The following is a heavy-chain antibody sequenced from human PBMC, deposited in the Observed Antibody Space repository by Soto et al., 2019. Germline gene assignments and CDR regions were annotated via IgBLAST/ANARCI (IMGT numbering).Heavy chain of an antibody. V-gene: IGHV1-69*13. CDR1: GGTFSSYA. Sequence: SVKVSCKAPGGTFSSYAISWVRQAPGQGLEWMGGIIPIFGTANYAQKFQGRVTITADESTSTAYMELSSLRSEDTAVYYCARVVTPYNWFDPWGQGTLVTVSS. D-gene: IGHD4-4*01. CDR3: ARVVTPYNWFDP. CDR2: IIPIFGTA. J-gene: IGHJ5*02.